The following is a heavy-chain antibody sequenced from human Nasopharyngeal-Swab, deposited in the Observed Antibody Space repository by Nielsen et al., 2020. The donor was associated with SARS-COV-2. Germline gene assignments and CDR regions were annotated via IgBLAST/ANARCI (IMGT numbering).Heavy chain of an antibody. CDR1: GGSISSGGYS. V-gene: IGHV4-30-2*01. CDR2: IYHSGST. J-gene: IGHJ3*02. Sequence: SETLSLICAVSGGSISSGGYSWCWIRQPPGKGLEWIGYIYHSGSTYYNPSLKSRVTISVDRSKNQFSLKLSSVTAADTAVYYCARSDYYEYYAFDIWGQGTMVTVSS. CDR3: ARSDYYEYYAFDI. D-gene: IGHD3-22*01.